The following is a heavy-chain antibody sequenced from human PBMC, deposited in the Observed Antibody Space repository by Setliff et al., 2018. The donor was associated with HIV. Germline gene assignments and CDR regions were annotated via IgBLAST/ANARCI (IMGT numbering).Heavy chain of an antibody. CDR2: LYWDGDK. V-gene: IGHV2-5*02. D-gene: IGHD6-19*01. CDR1: GLSLNISGEG. CDR3: AHRQPVSGTSYDY. J-gene: IGHJ4*02. Sequence: SGPTLVNPRQTLTLTCTFSGLSLNISGEGVGWIRQSPGKALEWLGLLYWDGDKRYSPSLSDRPTITKDTSENQIILTVTNVEPVDTATYYCAHRQPVSGTSYDYWGQGALVTVSS.